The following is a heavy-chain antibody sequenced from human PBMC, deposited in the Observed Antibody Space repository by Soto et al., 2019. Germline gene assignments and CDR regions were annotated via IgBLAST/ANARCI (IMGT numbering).Heavy chain of an antibody. CDR3: PRGPYGSGSHYQYYYYYYMDV. V-gene: IGHV3-48*01. CDR1: GFTFSSYS. D-gene: IGHD3-10*01. J-gene: IGHJ6*03. Sequence: EVQLVESGGGLVQPGGSLRLSCAASGFTFSSYSMNWVRQAPGKGLEWVSYISSSSSTIYYADSVKGRFTISRDNAKNSLYRQRNSLTAKDTAVYYCPRGPYGSGSHYQYYYYYYMDVWGKGTTVTVSS. CDR2: ISSSSSTI.